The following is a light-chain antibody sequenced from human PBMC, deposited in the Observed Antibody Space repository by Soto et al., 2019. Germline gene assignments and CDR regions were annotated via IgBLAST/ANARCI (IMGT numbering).Light chain of an antibody. J-gene: IGKJ2*01. CDR1: QSVSSSY. Sequence: EIVVTQSPGTLSLSPGERATLSCRASQSVSSSYLAWYQQKPGQAPTLLIYSASTRATGIPDRFSGSGSGTDFTLTISRLEPEDFAVYYCHQYGSSPLYTFGQGTKLEIK. CDR3: HQYGSSPLYT. CDR2: SAS. V-gene: IGKV3-20*01.